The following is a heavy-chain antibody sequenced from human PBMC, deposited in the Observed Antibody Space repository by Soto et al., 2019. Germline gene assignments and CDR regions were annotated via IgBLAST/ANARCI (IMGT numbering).Heavy chain of an antibody. CDR2: IFPGDSDT. V-gene: IGHV5-51*01. CDR1: GYTFSNSW. D-gene: IGHD3-10*01. J-gene: IGHJ4*02. CDR3: ARHPSAWFDKSNYYYRFDY. Sequence: GESLKISCQGSGYTFSNSWIGWVRQVPGKGLEWMGIIFPGDSDTRYNPSFQGQVTISADTSINTAYLQWSSLQASDTAVYYCARHPSAWFDKSNYYYRFDYRGQGTPVTVSS.